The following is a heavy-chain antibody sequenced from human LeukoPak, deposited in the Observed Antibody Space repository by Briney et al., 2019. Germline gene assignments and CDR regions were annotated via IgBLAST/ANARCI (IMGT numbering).Heavy chain of an antibody. CDR3: ARYSGSYLERRNYFDY. V-gene: IGHV3-23*01. J-gene: IGHJ4*02. D-gene: IGHD1-26*01. Sequence: PGGSLRLSCAASGFTFSSYAMSWVRQAPGKGLEWVSAISGSGGSTYYADSVKGRFTISRDNSKNTLYLQMNSLRAEDTAVYYCARYSGSYLERRNYFDYWGQGTLVTVSS. CDR1: GFTFSSYA. CDR2: ISGSGGST.